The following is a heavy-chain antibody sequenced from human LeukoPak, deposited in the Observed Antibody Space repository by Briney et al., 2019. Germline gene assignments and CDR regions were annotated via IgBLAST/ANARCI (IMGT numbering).Heavy chain of an antibody. CDR2: IYYSGST. CDR3: ARHEGITVNPFDI. CDR1: GGSISSYY. J-gene: IGHJ3*02. V-gene: IGHV4-59*08. D-gene: IGHD3-10*01. Sequence: PETLSLTCTVSGGSISSYYWSWIRQPPGKGLEWIGYIYYSGSTNYNPSLKSRLTISVDTSKNQFSLGLTSMTAADTAVYYCARHEGITVNPFDIWGQGTMVTVSS.